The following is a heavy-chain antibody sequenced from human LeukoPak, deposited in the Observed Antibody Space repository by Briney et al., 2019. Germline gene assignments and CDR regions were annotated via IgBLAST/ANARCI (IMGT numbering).Heavy chain of an antibody. V-gene: IGHV3-33*01. CDR3: ARELRIARFGYYYYGIDV. Sequence: GGSLRLSCAASGFTFSSYGMHWVRQAPGKGLEWVAVIWYDGSNKYYADSVKGRFTISRDNSKNTLYLQMNSLRAEDTAVYYCARELRIARFGYYYYGIDVWGQGTTVTVSS. D-gene: IGHD3-16*01. CDR1: GFTFSSYG. J-gene: IGHJ6*02. CDR2: IWYDGSNK.